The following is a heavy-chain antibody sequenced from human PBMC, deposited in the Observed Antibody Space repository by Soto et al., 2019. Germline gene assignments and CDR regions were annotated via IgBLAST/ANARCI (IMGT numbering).Heavy chain of an antibody. J-gene: IGHJ4*02. D-gene: IGHD3-10*01. CDR1: GGTFNSYT. V-gene: IGHV1-69*02. CDR3: ATSYGSVSTHFDS. CDR2: VNPIVGMS. Sequence: QVQLVQSGAEVKKPGSSVKVSCTASGGTFNSYTLNWVRQAPGQRLEWVGRVNPIVGMSDSASKFQGRVTMTADRSTSKAYMDLTGLKSEDTAVYYGATSYGSVSTHFDSWRQGTLVTVSS.